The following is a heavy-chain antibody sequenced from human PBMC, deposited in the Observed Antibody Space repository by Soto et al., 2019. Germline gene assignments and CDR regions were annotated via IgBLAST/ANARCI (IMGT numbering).Heavy chain of an antibody. Sequence: GGSLRLSCAASGFTFSGYGMHWVRQAPGKGLEWVAVISYDGSNKYYADSVKGRFTISRDNSKNTLYLQMNSLRAEDTAVYYCAKDGDCSGGSCYFGGLDYWGQGTLVTVSS. J-gene: IGHJ4*02. CDR2: ISYDGSNK. CDR1: GFTFSGYG. V-gene: IGHV3-30*18. D-gene: IGHD2-15*01. CDR3: AKDGDCSGGSCYFGGLDY.